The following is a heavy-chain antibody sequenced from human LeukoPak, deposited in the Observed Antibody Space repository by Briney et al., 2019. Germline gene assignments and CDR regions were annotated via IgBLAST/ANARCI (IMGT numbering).Heavy chain of an antibody. CDR2: ISGSGVTT. D-gene: IGHD1-26*01. CDR3: TKSPFSGSYRFED. CDR1: GFTFSTYA. J-gene: IGHJ4*02. V-gene: IGHV3-23*01. Sequence: GGSLTLSCVASGFTFSTYAMSWVRHAPGQGREWVSFISGSGVTTYYADCVKGRYRLYRPNSKHTLWLQVSPQRAGHSGVYFCTKSPFSGSYRFEDWGQGTLVTVSS.